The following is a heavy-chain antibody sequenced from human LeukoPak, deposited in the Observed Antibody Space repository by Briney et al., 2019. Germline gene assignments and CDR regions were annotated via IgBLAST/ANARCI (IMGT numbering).Heavy chain of an antibody. D-gene: IGHD3-10*01. J-gene: IGHJ6*02. V-gene: IGHV1-8*01. CDR2: MNPNSGNT. Sequence: ASVKVSCKASGYTFTSYDINWVRRATGQGLEWMGWMNPNSGNTGYAQKFQGRVTMTRNTSISTAYMELSSLRSEDTAVYYCARWFYYGSGEDYGMDVWGQGTTVTVSS. CDR1: GYTFTSYD. CDR3: ARWFYYGSGEDYGMDV.